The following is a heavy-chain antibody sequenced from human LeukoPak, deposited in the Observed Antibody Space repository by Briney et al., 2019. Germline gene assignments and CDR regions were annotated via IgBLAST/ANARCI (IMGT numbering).Heavy chain of an antibody. CDR2: IYSTGTN. CDR1: GDSIINYY. Sequence: PSETLSLTCSVSGDSIINYYWSWIRQPAGKGLEWLGRIYSTGTNDYNPSVKRRLTMSVDISMRQISLKLTSVTAADTAVYYCTREAMQQFPPYYYYYMDVWGKGTAVTVSS. V-gene: IGHV4-4*07. CDR3: TREAMQQFPPYYYYYMDV. J-gene: IGHJ6*03. D-gene: IGHD6-13*01.